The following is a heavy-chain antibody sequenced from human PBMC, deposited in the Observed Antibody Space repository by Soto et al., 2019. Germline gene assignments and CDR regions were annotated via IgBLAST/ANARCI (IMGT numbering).Heavy chain of an antibody. CDR2: ISGSGGST. V-gene: IGHV3-23*01. D-gene: IGHD6-6*01. Sequence: VGSVRLSCASSGFTFGSYAMSWVRQAPGKGLEWVSAISGSGGSTYYADSVKGRFTISRDNSKNTLYLQMNSLRAEDTAVYYCAKDIIAARSSYYYYYGMDVWGQGTTVTVSS. J-gene: IGHJ6*02. CDR1: GFTFGSYA. CDR3: AKDIIAARSSYYYYYGMDV.